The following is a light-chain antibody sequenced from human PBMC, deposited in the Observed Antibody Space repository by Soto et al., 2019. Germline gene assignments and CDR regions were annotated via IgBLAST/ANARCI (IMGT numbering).Light chain of an antibody. CDR1: SSDVGGYNY. J-gene: IGLJ3*02. V-gene: IGLV2-14*01. CDR2: EVN. CDR3: SSYAGSNTLV. Sequence: QSALTQPASVSGSHGQSITISCTGTSSDVGGYNYVSWYQQHPGKAPKLIIYEVNNRPSGVSNRFSGSKSGSTASLTISGLQAEDEADYYCSSYAGSNTLVFGGGTKVTVL.